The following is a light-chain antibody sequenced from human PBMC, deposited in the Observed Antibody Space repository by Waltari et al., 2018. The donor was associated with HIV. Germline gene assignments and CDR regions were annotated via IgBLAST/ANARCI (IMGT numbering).Light chain of an antibody. V-gene: IGLV2-8*01. CDR1: SSDVGGYNY. Sequence: QSALTQPPSASGSPGQSVTISCTGTSSDVGGYNYVSWYQQHPGKAPKLMIYEVSTRPSGVPDRFSGSKSDNTASLTVSGLQAEDEADYYCSSYAGSNNFVVFGGGTKLTVL. CDR3: SSYAGSNNFVV. J-gene: IGLJ2*01. CDR2: EVS.